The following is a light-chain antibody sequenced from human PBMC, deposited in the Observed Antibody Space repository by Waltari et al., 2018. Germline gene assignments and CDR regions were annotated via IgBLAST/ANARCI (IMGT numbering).Light chain of an antibody. CDR1: ALPKQY. J-gene: IGLJ2*01. CDR2: KDS. V-gene: IGLV3-25*03. CDR3: QSADSSGTYVV. Sequence: SYELTQPPSVSVSPGQTARITCSGDALPKQYAYWYQQKPGQAPVLVIDKDSERPSGVPERCSGSSSGTTVTLTISGVQAEDEAAYYCQSADSSGTYVVFGGGTKLTVL.